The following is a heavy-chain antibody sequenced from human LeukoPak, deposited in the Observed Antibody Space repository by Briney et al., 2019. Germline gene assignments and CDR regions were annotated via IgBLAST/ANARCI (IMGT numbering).Heavy chain of an antibody. V-gene: IGHV3-30*04. Sequence: GRSLRLSCAASGFTFSSYAMHWVRQAPGKGREWAAVISYDGSNKYYADSVKGRFTISRDNSKNTLYLQVTSLRSEDTAVYYCARGACISTTCYANFDYWGQGTLVTVSS. CDR2: ISYDGSNK. CDR3: ARGACISTTCYANFDY. D-gene: IGHD2-2*01. CDR1: GFTFSSYA. J-gene: IGHJ4*02.